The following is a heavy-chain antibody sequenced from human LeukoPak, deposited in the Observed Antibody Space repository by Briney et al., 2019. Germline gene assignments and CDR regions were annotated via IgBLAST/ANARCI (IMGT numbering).Heavy chain of an antibody. CDR2: IYYSGCT. CDR1: GGSISSSSYY. D-gene: IGHD3-16*01. CDR3: ARVRSLMITFGGSPYGFDY. J-gene: IGHJ4*02. Sequence: SETLSLTCTVSGGSISSSSYYWGWIRQPPGKGLEWIGSIYYSGCTYYNPSLKSRVTISVDTSKNQFSLKLSSVTAADTAVYYCARVRSLMITFGGSPYGFDYWGQGTLVTVSS. V-gene: IGHV4-39*07.